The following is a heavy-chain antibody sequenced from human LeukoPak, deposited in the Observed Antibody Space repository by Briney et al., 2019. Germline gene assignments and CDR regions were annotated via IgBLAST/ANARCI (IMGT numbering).Heavy chain of an antibody. CDR3: ARGPYFDY. Sequence: PSETLSLTCTVSGGSISSSSYYWGWIRQPPGKGLEWIGSIYYSGSTYYNPSLKSRVTISVDTSKNQFSLQLNSVTPEDTAVYYCARGPYFDYWGQGTLVTVSS. J-gene: IGHJ4*02. V-gene: IGHV4-39*07. CDR1: GGSISSSSYY. CDR2: IYYSGST.